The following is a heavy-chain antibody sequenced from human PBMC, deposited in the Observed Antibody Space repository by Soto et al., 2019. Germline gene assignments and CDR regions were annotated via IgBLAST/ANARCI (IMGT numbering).Heavy chain of an antibody. J-gene: IGHJ4*02. CDR2: IYYSGST. CDR3: ARSTLYYENRD. D-gene: IGHD3-22*01. Sequence: PSETLSLTCTVSGGSISSSTYYWGWIRQPPGKGLEWIGSIYYSGSTYYNPSLKSRVTISVDTSKNQFSLKLSSVTAADSAVYYCARSTLYYENRDWGQGTRVTVAS. CDR1: GGSISSSTYY. V-gene: IGHV4-39*01.